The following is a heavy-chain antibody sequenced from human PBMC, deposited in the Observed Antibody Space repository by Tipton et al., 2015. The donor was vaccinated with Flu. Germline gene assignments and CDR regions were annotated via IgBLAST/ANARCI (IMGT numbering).Heavy chain of an antibody. V-gene: IGHV4-39*07. CDR2: IYYSGTT. CDR1: GDSISTTIYY. J-gene: IGHJ3*02. D-gene: IGHD2-21*02. Sequence: TLSLTCTVSGDSISTTIYYWGWVRQPPGKGLEWIGSIYYSGTTYYNPSLKSRVTISGDTSKNQFSLKLSSVTAADTAVYYCATHCVGVCSHAFDIWGQGTMVTVSS. CDR3: ATHCVGVCSHAFDI.